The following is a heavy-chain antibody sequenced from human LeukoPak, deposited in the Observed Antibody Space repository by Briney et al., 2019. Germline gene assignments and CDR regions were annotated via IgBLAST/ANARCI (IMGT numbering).Heavy chain of an antibody. CDR3: ARVNFGNYGQRSLDY. Sequence: PSETLSLTCTVSGCSIISSSYYWGWMRQPPGKGLEWIGCIYYSGSTYYNPSLNSRVTISVDTSKNQFSLKLSSVTAADTAVYYCARVNFGNYGQRSLDYWGQGTLVTVSS. V-gene: IGHV4-39*07. CDR1: GCSIISSSYY. J-gene: IGHJ4*02. D-gene: IGHD1-7*01. CDR2: IYYSGST.